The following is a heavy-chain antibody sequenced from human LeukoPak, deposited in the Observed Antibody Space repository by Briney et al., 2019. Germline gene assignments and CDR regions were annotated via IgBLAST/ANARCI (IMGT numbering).Heavy chain of an antibody. V-gene: IGHV3-74*01. Sequence: PGGSLRLSCAASGFTFSSSWMHWVRQAPGKGLVWVSRIKSDGSTTNYADSVKGRFTISRDNSKNTLYLQMNSLRAEDTAVYYCAKPQGYSSPTSDYWGQGTLVTVSS. D-gene: IGHD6-13*01. CDR3: AKPQGYSSPTSDY. CDR2: IKSDGSTT. J-gene: IGHJ4*02. CDR1: GFTFSSSW.